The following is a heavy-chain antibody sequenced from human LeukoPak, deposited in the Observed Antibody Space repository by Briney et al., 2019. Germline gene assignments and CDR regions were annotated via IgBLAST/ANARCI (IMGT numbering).Heavy chain of an antibody. CDR3: ARDNGAIRAYYYHGMDV. J-gene: IGHJ6*01. CDR2: IYHSGSI. V-gene: IGHV4-4*02. Sequence: SETLSLTCAVSGGSISSRSRWSWVRQPPGKGLEWIGEIYHSGSINYNPSLKSRVTISVDKSKNQLSLRLTSVTAADTAVYYCARDNGAIRAYYYHGMDVWVKGPRSPSPQ. D-gene: IGHD2-8*01. CDR1: GGSISSRSR.